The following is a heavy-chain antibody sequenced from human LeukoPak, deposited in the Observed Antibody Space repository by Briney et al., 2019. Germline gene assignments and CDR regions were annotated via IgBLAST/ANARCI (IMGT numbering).Heavy chain of an antibody. V-gene: IGHV3-53*01. CDR1: GFTVSSNY. CDR2: IYSGGST. CDR3: AGGGGGYSSSWYAFDI. J-gene: IGHJ3*02. Sequence: PGGSLRLSCAASGFTVSSNYMSWVRQAPGKGLEWVSVIYSGGSTYYADSVKGRFTISRDNSKNTLYLQMNSLRAEDTAVYYCAGGGGGYSSSWYAFDIWGQGTMVTVSS. D-gene: IGHD6-13*01.